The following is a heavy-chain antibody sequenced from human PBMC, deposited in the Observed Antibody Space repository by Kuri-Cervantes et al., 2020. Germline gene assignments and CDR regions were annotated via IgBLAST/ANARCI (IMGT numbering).Heavy chain of an antibody. V-gene: IGHV3-30*18. J-gene: IGHJ4*02. D-gene: IGHD5-12*01. CDR2: ISYDGSNK. Sequence: LSLTCAASGFTFSSYGIHGVRQAPGKGLEWVAVISYDGSNKYYADSVEGRFTISRDNSKNTLYLQMNSLRAEDTAVYYCAKDRSGYDSAGFDYWGQGTLVTVSS. CDR1: GFTFSSYG. CDR3: AKDRSGYDSAGFDY.